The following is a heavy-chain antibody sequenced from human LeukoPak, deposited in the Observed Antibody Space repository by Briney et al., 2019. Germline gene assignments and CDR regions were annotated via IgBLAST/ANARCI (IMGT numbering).Heavy chain of an antibody. CDR1: GGSISSSSYY. Sequence: SQTLSLTCTVSGGSISSSSYYWGWIRQSPGKGLEWIGTIYYTGSTYYNPSLTSRVTISADTSKNQFSLKLSSVTAADTAVYYCARRKTGYYYFDYWGQGTLVTVSS. V-gene: IGHV4-39*01. CDR3: ARRKTGYYYFDY. D-gene: IGHD3-9*01. J-gene: IGHJ4*02. CDR2: IYYTGST.